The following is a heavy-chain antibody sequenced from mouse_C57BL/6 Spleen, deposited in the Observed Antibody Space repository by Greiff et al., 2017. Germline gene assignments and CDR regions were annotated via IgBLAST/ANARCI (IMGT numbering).Heavy chain of an antibody. Sequence: QVQLKQPGAELVKPGASVKLSCKASGYTFTSYWMHWVKQRPGQGLEWIGMIHPNSGSTNYNEKFKSKATLTVDKSSSTAYMQLSSLTSEDSAVYYCALPYDGYYYWYFDVWGTGTTVTVSS. CDR3: ALPYDGYYYWYFDV. J-gene: IGHJ1*03. CDR2: IHPNSGST. CDR1: GYTFTSYW. D-gene: IGHD2-3*01. V-gene: IGHV1-64*01.